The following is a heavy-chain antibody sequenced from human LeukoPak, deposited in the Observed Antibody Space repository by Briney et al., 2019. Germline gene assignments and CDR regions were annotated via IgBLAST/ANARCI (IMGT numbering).Heavy chain of an antibody. V-gene: IGHV4-59*08. J-gene: IGHJ3*02. D-gene: IGHD1-14*01. CDR1: GVSMTNYY. Sequence: SETLSLTCTVSGVSMTNYYWSWIRQPPGKGLEWIAYSHNSGETQYNPSLKSRITISVDTSKNEFSLKLSSVTAADTAVYYCARQPGGTAAFDIWGQGTTVTVSA. CDR2: SHNSGET. CDR3: ARQPGGTAAFDI.